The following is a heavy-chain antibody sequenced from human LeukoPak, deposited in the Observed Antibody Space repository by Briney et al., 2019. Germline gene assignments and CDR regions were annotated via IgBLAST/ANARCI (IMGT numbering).Heavy chain of an antibody. J-gene: IGHJ6*03. D-gene: IGHD4-23*01. CDR3: ARDGGNSEGVMDV. CDR2: ISSSGSTI. CDR1: GFTFCSYE. Sequence: GGSLRLSCAASGFTFCSYEMNWVRQAPGKGLEWVSYISSSGSTIYYADSVKGRFTISRDNAKNSLYLQMNSLRAEDTAVYYCARDGGNSEGVMDVWGKGTTVTVSS. V-gene: IGHV3-48*03.